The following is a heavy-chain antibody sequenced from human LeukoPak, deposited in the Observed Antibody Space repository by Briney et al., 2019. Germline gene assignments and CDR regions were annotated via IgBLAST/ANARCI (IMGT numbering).Heavy chain of an antibody. CDR2: IYSGGIT. CDR1: GFTFSSYS. V-gene: IGHV3-53*01. J-gene: IGHJ6*02. Sequence: GGSLRLSCAASGFTFSSYSMNWVRQAPGKGLEWVSVIYSGGITYYSNSVEGRFTISRDNSKNTLFLQMNTLRAEDTAIYYCARAGGHGAYDDFYYGMDVWGQGTTVTVSS. CDR3: ARAGGHGAYDDFYYGMDV. D-gene: IGHD3-3*01.